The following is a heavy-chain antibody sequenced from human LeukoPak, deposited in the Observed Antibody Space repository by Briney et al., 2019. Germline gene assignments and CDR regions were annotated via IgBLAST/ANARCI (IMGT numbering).Heavy chain of an antibody. CDR2: ISSSGSTI. CDR1: GFTFSDYY. J-gene: IGHJ4*02. CDR3: ARDLFEAVWLAGGAALDY. Sequence: GGSLGLSCAASGFTFSDYYMSWIRQAPGKGLEWVSYISSSGSTIYYADSVKGRFTISRDNAKNSLYLQMNSLRAEGTAVYYCARDLFEAVWLAGGAALDYWGQGTLVTVSS. V-gene: IGHV3-11*04. D-gene: IGHD3-16*01.